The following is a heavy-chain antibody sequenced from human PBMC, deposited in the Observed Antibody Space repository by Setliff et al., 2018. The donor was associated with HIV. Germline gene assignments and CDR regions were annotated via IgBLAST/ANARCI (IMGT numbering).Heavy chain of an antibody. CDR2: IYYSGST. CDR3: AREVYSSSSGGGAFDI. CDR1: GGSIRSNDYY. D-gene: IGHD6-6*01. Sequence: TLSPTCTVSGGSIRSNDYYWTWTRQHPGKGLEWIGYIYYSGSTYYNPSLKSRVTISVDTSKNQFALKLSSVTAADTAVYYCAREVYSSSSGGGAFDIWGQGTMVTVSS. J-gene: IGHJ3*02. V-gene: IGHV4-31*03.